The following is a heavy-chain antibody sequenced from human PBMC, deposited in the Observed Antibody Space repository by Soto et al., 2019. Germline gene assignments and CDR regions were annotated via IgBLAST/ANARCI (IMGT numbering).Heavy chain of an antibody. D-gene: IGHD2-15*01. CDR1: GFTFRDYY. Sequence: QEQLVESGGGLVKPGGSLRLSCAASGFTFRDYYMSWIRQAPGKGLEWISYISSGGSSKFYTESVKGRFTISRDIAKNSLYLQMDGLRVEDTGVYFCARRGPLNTIEVVPDYFGFDVWGQGTTVTVSS. CDR2: ISSGGSSK. J-gene: IGHJ6*02. V-gene: IGHV3-11*01. CDR3: ARRGPLNTIEVVPDYFGFDV.